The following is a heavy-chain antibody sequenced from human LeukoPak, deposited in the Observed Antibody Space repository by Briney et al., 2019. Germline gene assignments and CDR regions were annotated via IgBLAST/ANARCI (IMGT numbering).Heavy chain of an antibody. CDR2: IGSSMISI. V-gene: IGHV3-21*01. D-gene: IGHD3-9*01. CDR3: ARVYDVLTGGFDH. J-gene: IGHJ4*02. CDR1: GFTFRRYD. Sequence: GGSLRLSCASSGFTFRRYDMNWVRQAPGKGLEWVSFIGSSMISIHYADSVQGRFTTSRDNARNILYLQMNSLRAEDTAVYYCARVYDVLTGGFDHWGQGALVTVSS.